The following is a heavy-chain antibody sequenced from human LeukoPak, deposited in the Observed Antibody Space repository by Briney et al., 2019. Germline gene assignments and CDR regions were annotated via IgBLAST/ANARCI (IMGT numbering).Heavy chain of an antibody. CDR2: ISYDGSNK. CDR1: GFTFSSYA. Sequence: GRSLRLSCAASGFTFSSYAMDWVRQAPGKGLEWVAVISYDGSNKYYADSVKGRFTISRDNSKNTLYLQMNSLRAEDTAVYYCARGDHLQQLTRVYYYGMDVWGQGTTVTVSS. V-gene: IGHV3-30-3*01. CDR3: ARGDHLQQLTRVYYYGMDV. J-gene: IGHJ6*02. D-gene: IGHD6-13*01.